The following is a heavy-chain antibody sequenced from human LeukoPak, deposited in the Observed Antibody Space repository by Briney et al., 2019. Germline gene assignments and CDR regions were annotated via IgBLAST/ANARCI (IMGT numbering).Heavy chain of an antibody. D-gene: IGHD5-18*01. J-gene: IGHJ4*02. V-gene: IGHV4-59*01. CDR3: ARIDRRYSYGLDY. CDR2: IYYSGST. CDR1: GGSISSYY. Sequence: PSETLSLTCTVSGGSISSYYWSWIRQPPGKGLEWIVYIYYSGSTNYNPSLKSRVAISVDTSKNQFSLKLSSVTAADTAVYYCARIDRRYSYGLDYWGQGTLVTVSS.